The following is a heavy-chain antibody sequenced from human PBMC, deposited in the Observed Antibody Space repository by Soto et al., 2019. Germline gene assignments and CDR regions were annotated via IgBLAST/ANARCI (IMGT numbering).Heavy chain of an antibody. V-gene: IGHV4-34*01. Sequence: SETLSLTCAVYGGSFSGYYWSWIRQPPGKGLEWIGEINHSGSTNYNPSLKSRVNISVDKSQSQFSLKLSSVTAADTAVYYCAGTSSLQWYYMDVWDKGTTVTVSS. CDR3: AGTSSLQWYYMDV. J-gene: IGHJ6*03. CDR1: GGSFSGYY. CDR2: INHSGST. D-gene: IGHD1-7*01.